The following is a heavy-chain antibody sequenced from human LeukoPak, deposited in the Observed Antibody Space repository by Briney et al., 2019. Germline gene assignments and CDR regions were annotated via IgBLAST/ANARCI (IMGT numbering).Heavy chain of an antibody. D-gene: IGHD5-18*01. V-gene: IGHV3-20*04. CDR2: INWNGRIT. J-gene: IGHJ6*03. CDR1: GFTFDDYA. Sequence: PGESLRLSGAASGFTFDDYAMNWVRQVPGRGLEWVSGINWNGRITEYADSVKDRFTISRQNTKNSLYLYMNNLGGEDTALYFCARGSVQLWLRDTYYYMDVWGKGTTVTVSS. CDR3: ARGSVQLWLRDTYYYMDV.